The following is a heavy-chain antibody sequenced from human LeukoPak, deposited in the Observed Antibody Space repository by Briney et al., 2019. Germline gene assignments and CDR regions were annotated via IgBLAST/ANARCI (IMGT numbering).Heavy chain of an antibody. CDR2: IDRGDSDT. D-gene: IGHD3-22*01. CDR1: GYSFTTYW. Sequence: GESLNSSCQGSGYSFTTYWFGWVRQMPGKGLEWMGIIDRGDSDTRYSPSFQGQVPISADKSISPGYLQWNSLKASDTAMYYCARSVVVTFYQYMDVWGTGTTVTVSS. CDR3: ARSVVVTFYQYMDV. V-gene: IGHV5-51*01. J-gene: IGHJ6*03.